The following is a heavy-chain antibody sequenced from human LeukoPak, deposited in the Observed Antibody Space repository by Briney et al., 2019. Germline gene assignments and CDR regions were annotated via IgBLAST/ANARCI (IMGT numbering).Heavy chain of an antibody. J-gene: IGHJ6*02. CDR1: GFAFSSYG. CDR2: IRYDGSNK. Sequence: PGGSLRLSCAASGFAFSSYGMHWVRQAPGKGLEWVAFIRYDGSNKYYADSVKGRFTISRDNSKNTLYLQMNSLRAEDTAVYYCARDLGIQLWKGMDVWGQGTTVTVSS. D-gene: IGHD5-18*01. V-gene: IGHV3-30*02. CDR3: ARDLGIQLWKGMDV.